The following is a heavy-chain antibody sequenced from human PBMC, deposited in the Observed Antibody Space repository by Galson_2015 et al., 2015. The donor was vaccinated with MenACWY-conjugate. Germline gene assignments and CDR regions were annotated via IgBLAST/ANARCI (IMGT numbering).Heavy chain of an antibody. Sequence: QSGAEVKKPGESLTISCKGSEYSFSRFWIGWVRQMPGKGLEWMGLIYPPDSDTRYSPSFQGQVTMSADKSITTAYLQWSSLKASDTAIYYCAVAIYDFWSGYSFDYWGQGTLVTVPS. CDR2: IYPPDSDT. CDR1: EYSFSRFW. CDR3: AVAIYDFWSGYSFDY. V-gene: IGHV5-51*01. D-gene: IGHD3-3*01. J-gene: IGHJ4*02.